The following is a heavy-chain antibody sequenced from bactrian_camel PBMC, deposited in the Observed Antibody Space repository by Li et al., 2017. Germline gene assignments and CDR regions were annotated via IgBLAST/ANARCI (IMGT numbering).Heavy chain of an antibody. D-gene: IGHD7*01. CDR3: AKSGGGYSDFDY. V-gene: IGHV3-2*01. J-gene: IGHJ6*01. CDR2: IDRDGNRA. Sequence: HVQLVESGGGLVQPGGSLRLSCAAAGFTFSTSFMAWVRQAPGKGLEWVSSIDRDGNRAFYADSVKGRFTISRDNAVNTVYLQMTSLSSEDTAPYYCAKSGGGYSDFDYWG. CDR1: GFTFSTSF.